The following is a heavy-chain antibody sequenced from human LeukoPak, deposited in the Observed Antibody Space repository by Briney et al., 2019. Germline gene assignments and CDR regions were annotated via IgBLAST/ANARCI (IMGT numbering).Heavy chain of an antibody. CDR2: IHHSGIT. J-gene: IGHJ4*02. V-gene: IGHV4-38-2*02. CDR3: AREGPIQFDL. Sequence: SETLSLTCTVSDYSISNTYYWGWIRQPPGKGLEWIGNIHHSGITNYNPSLKSRVSISIDTSKNQFSLKLTSLKAADTAVYYCAREGPIQFDLWGQGSLVTVSS. D-gene: IGHD5-18*01. CDR1: DYSISNTYY.